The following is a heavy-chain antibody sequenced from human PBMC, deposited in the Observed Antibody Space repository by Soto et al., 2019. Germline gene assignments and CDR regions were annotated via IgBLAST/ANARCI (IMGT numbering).Heavy chain of an antibody. CDR1: GGSISSNNYC. Sequence: PSETLSLTCSVSGGSISSNNYCWAWIRQPPGKGLEWIGSFYYSGHTEYNPSLKSRVTIIVDTSKNQFSLKLNSVTAADTAVYYCARHPRPPDYSFDYWGQGALVTVSS. CDR3: ARHPRPPDYSFDY. D-gene: IGHD4-4*01. J-gene: IGHJ4*02. CDR2: FYYSGHT. V-gene: IGHV4-39*01.